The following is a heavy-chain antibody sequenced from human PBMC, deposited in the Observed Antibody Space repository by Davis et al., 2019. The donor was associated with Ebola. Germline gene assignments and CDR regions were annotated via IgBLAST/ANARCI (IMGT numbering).Heavy chain of an antibody. CDR1: GFTFSSYS. D-gene: IGHD3-3*01. CDR3: AGGDFWSGQFDY. Sequence: GESLNTPCAAPGFTFSSYSMNWVRQAPGKGLEWVSAVSGSGAGTYYADSVKGRFTISRDNSKNTLYLQMTSLRAEDTAVYYCAGGDFWSGQFDYWGQGTLVTVSS. CDR2: VSGSGAGT. J-gene: IGHJ4*02. V-gene: IGHV3-23*01.